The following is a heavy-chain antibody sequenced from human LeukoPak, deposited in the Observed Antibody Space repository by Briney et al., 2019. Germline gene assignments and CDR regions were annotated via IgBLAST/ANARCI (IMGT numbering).Heavy chain of an antibody. CDR1: GFTFSSYA. CDR3: ARDWTAGYCGMDV. D-gene: IGHD3/OR15-3a*01. V-gene: IGHV3-30-3*01. Sequence: GRSLRLSCAASGFTFSSYAMHWVRQAPGKGLEWVAVISYDGSNKYYADSVKGRFTISRDNSKSTLYLQMNSLRAEDTAVYYCARDWTAGYCGMDVWGQGTTVTVSS. CDR2: ISYDGSNK. J-gene: IGHJ6*02.